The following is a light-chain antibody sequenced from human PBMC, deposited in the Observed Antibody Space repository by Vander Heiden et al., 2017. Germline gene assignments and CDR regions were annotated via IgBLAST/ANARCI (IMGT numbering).Light chain of an antibody. Sequence: QSVLTQTPSASGTPGERVSLSCSGSRSNIATNYVYWYQQLPGTAPKLLIYMSSQRPSGVPDRFSGSKSGTSASLAISGLRSEEEADYYCASWDESLSGVVFGGGTKLTVL. V-gene: IGLV1-47*01. CDR1: RSNIATNY. CDR2: MSS. J-gene: IGLJ2*01. CDR3: ASWDESLSGVV.